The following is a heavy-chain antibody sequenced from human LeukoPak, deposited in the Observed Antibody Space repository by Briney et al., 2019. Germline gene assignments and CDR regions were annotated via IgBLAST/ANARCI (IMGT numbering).Heavy chain of an antibody. J-gene: IGHJ3*02. D-gene: IGHD4-23*01. CDR1: DGSISTSL. V-gene: IGHV4-59*08. CDR3: ARHMYGNVIDAFDI. CDR2: VYYSGDT. Sequence: SETLSLTCTVSDGSISTSLWSWIRQPPGKGLEWIGYVYYSGDTDSNPSLKSRVITSIDTSKKQFSLKLSSVTAADTAVYYCARHMYGNVIDAFDIWGQGTMVTVSS.